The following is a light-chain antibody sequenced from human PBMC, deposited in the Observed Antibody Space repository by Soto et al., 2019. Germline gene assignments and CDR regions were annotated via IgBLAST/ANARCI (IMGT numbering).Light chain of an antibody. CDR2: GAS. J-gene: IGKJ1*01. CDR3: QQYGSSRWT. CDR1: QSVSSSY. V-gene: IGKV3-20*01. Sequence: EIVLTQSPGTLSLSPVEIATLSFMASQSVSSSYLAWYQQKPGQAPRLLIYGASSRATGIPDRFSGSGSGTDFTLTISRLEPEDFAVYYCQQYGSSRWTFGQGTKVDIK.